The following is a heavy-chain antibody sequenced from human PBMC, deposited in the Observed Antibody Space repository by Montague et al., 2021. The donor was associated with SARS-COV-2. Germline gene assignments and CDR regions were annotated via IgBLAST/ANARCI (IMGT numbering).Heavy chain of an antibody. J-gene: IGHJ4*02. CDR2: ISGSGGST. D-gene: IGHD6-19*01. CDR1: GFTFSSYP. V-gene: IGHV3-23*01. Sequence: SLRLSFSASGFTFSSYPITWVRQAPGKGLEWVSGISGSGGSTYYADSVKGRFTISRDNSKNTLFLQMNSLRAEDTAVYYCAKGRFSSGWFGGLDYWGQGTLVTVSS. CDR3: AKGRFSSGWFGGLDY.